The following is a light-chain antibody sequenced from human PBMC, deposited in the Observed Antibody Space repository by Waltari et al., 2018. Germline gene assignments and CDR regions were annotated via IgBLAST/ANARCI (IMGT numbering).Light chain of an antibody. CDR2: EVS. CDR3: SSYTSSSTPHV. V-gene: IGLV2-14*01. CDR1: RSHVVGSHY. J-gene: IGLJ1*01. Sequence: SALTQPASVSGSPVQSLTISCTGTRSHVVGSHYVSWYQQHPGKAPKLMIYEVSNRPAGVSNRFAGSKSGNTASLTISGRQAEDKADYYCSSYTSSSTPHVFGTGTKGTVL.